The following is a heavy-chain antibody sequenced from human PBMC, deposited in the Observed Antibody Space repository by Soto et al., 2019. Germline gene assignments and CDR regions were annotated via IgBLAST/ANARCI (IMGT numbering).Heavy chain of an antibody. CDR1: GYTFTSYD. Sequence: ASVKVSCKASGYTFTSYDINWVRQATGQGLEWMGWMNPNSGNTGYAQKFQGRVTMTRNTSISTAYMELSSLRSEDTAVYYCARSVTSDLYYYYYYMDVWGKGTTVTVSS. V-gene: IGHV1-8*01. CDR3: ARSVTSDLYYYYYYMDV. J-gene: IGHJ6*03. CDR2: MNPNSGNT. D-gene: IGHD4-17*01.